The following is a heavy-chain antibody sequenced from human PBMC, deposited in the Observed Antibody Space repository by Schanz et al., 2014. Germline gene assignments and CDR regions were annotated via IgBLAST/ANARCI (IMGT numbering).Heavy chain of an antibody. CDR1: GFSLDIFA. CDR3: AKDAPYPFDL. J-gene: IGHJ2*01. CDR2: ISSSSSTR. Sequence: EVHLLESGGGLVEPGGSLRLSCATSGFSLDIFAVSWVRQAPGKGLEWVSYISSSSSTRYYADSVKGRFTISRDNAKRSLFLQMNSLRAEDTAIYYCAKDAPYPFDLWGRGTLITVSS. V-gene: IGHV3-48*04.